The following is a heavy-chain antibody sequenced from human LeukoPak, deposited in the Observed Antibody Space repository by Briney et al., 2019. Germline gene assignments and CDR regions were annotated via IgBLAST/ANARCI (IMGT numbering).Heavy chain of an antibody. CDR1: GGSISSYY. Sequence: SETLSPTCTVSGGSISSYYWSWIRQPPGKGLEWIGYIYYSGSTNYNPSLKSRVTISVDTSKNQFSLKLSSVTAADTAVYYCARQTSYTADYWGQGTLVTVSS. D-gene: IGHD2-2*02. V-gene: IGHV4-59*08. CDR3: ARQTSYTADY. CDR2: IYYSGST. J-gene: IGHJ4*02.